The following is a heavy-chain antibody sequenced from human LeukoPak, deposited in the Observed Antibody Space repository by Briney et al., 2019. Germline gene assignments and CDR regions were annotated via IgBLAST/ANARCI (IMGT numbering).Heavy chain of an antibody. D-gene: IGHD4-17*01. J-gene: IGHJ3*02. CDR2: LSGSGQSP. CDR1: GFSFHTYA. CDR3: AKVIDYGALDACDI. V-gene: IGHV3-23*01. Sequence: PGGSLRLSCAASGFSFHTYAMTWVRQAPGKGLEWVSSLSGSGQSPNYANSVLGRFPISRDNAQQRLFLQMNNLRVDDTGTYYCAKVIDYGALDACDIWGQGTVVTVSS.